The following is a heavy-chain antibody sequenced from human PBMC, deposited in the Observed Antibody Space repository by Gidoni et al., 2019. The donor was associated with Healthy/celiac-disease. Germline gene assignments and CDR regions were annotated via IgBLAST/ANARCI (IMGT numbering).Heavy chain of an antibody. V-gene: IGHV3-33*01. CDR2: IWYDGSNK. CDR3: AREGFGYCGGDCYSGIGY. D-gene: IGHD2-21*02. Sequence: QVQLVESGGGVVQPGRSLRLSCAASGFTFRSYGMHWVRQAPGKGLGGVAVIWYDGSNKYYADSVKGRFTISRDNSKNTLYLQMNSLRAEDTAVYYCAREGFGYCGGDCYSGIGYWGQGTLVTVSS. CDR1: GFTFRSYG. J-gene: IGHJ4*02.